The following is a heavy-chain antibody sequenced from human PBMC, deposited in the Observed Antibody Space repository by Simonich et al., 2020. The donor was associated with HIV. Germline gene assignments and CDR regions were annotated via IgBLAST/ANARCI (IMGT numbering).Heavy chain of an antibody. CDR3: ARVGIRMYAFDI. CDR2: IYYSGKT. D-gene: IGHD1-20*01. V-gene: IGHV4-31*03. Sequence: QVQLQESGPGLVKPSQTLSLTCTVSGGSISSDGFYWSWIRQTPGKGLEWIGYIYYSGKTYYNPSLKSRVTISVDTSKNQFSLKLSSVTAADTAVYYCARVGIRMYAFDIWGQGTMVTVSS. J-gene: IGHJ3*02. CDR1: GGSISSDGFY.